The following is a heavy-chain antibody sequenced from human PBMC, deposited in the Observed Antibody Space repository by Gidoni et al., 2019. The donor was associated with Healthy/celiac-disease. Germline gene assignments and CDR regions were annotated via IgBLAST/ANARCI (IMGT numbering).Heavy chain of an antibody. D-gene: IGHD1-26*01. CDR2: ISGSGGST. CDR1: GFTFSRYA. V-gene: IGHV3-23*01. J-gene: IGHJ6*02. Sequence: EVQLLESGGGLVQPGGSLRLSCAASGFTFSRYAMSWVRQAPGKGLEWVSAISGSGGSTYYADSVKGRFTISRDNSKNTLYLQMNSLRAEDTAVYYCAKDRYSGSRPYYYGMDVWGQGTTVTVSS. CDR3: AKDRYSGSRPYYYGMDV.